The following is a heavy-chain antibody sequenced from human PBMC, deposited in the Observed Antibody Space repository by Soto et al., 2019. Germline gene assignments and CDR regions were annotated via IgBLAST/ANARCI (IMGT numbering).Heavy chain of an antibody. V-gene: IGHV3-15*07. J-gene: IGHJ4*02. CDR3: ANEDPIYPYDSSGYFDY. CDR1: GFTFSNAW. CDR2: IKSKTDGGTT. D-gene: IGHD3-22*01. Sequence: GGSLRLSCAASGFTFSNAWMNWVRQAPGKGLEWVGRIKSKTDGGTTDYAAPVKGRFTISRDDSKNTLYLQMNSLRAEDTAVYYCANEDPIYPYDSSGYFDYWGQGTLVTVSS.